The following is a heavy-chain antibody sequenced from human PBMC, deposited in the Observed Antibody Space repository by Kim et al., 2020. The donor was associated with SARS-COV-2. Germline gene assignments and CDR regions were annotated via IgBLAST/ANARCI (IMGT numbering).Heavy chain of an antibody. CDR2: IKEDGSEK. Sequence: GGSLRLSCADSGFTFSSYWMSWVRQAPGKGLEWVANIKEDGSEKYYVDSVKGRFTISRDNAKNSVYLQMNSLRAEDTAVYFCVRVGYSGYDRAFDIWGQGTMVTVSS. CDR1: GFTFSSYW. D-gene: IGHD5-12*01. CDR3: VRVGYSGYDRAFDI. V-gene: IGHV3-7*01. J-gene: IGHJ3*02.